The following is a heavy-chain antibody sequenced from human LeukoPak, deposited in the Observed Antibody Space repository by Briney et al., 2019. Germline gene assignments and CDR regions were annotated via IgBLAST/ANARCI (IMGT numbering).Heavy chain of an antibody. J-gene: IGHJ4*02. CDR2: RSEGIT. CDR3: ARRQYRFTWDKIDS. V-gene: IGHV4-34*01. D-gene: IGHD3-16*02. CDR1: DGSFMGLY. Sequence: PSETLSLTCNVSDGSFMGLYWSWFRLPPGKGLELIGERSEGITNYHPSLQGRVTISIDSSKKQFSLHLASMTGADTAVYYCARRQYRFTWDKIDSWGQGTLLTVSS.